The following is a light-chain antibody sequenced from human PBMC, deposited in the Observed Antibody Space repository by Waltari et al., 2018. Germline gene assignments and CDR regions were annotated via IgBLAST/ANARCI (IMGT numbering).Light chain of an antibody. J-gene: IGLJ2*01. CDR1: SSNIGNYY. Sequence: QSVLTQPPSASGTPGQRATISCSGSSSNIGNYYVYWYQHLPGTAPKPLFYRDNQRASGVPDRLSVSKSGTSASLAISGLRSEDEADYYCAAWDDSLGGSVAFGGGTKLTVL. CDR2: RDN. V-gene: IGLV1-47*01. CDR3: AAWDDSLGGSVA.